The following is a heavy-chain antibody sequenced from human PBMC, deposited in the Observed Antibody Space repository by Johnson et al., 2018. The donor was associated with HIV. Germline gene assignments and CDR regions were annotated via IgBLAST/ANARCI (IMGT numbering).Heavy chain of an antibody. J-gene: IGHJ3*02. V-gene: IGHV3-33*06. D-gene: IGHD5-18*01. CDR2: IWYAGSYK. CDR1: GFTFNNYG. CDR3: AKEDLGYSYAFDI. Sequence: VQLVESGGGVVQPGRSLTVSCAASGFTFNNYGMHWVRQAPGKGLEWVALIWYAGSYKYYGDSVKGRFTISRDNSKNTLYLQMNSLRAEDTAVYYCAKEDLGYSYAFDIWGQGTMVTVSS.